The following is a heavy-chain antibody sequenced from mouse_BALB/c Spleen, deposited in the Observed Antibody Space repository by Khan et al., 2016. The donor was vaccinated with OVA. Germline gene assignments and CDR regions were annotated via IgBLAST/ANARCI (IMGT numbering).Heavy chain of an antibody. V-gene: IGHV14-3*02. CDR2: IDPANGNT. CDR1: GFNIKDTY. Sequence: VQLQQSGAELVKPGASVKLSCTASGFNIKDTYMHWVKQRPEQGLEWIGGIDPANGNTKYDPKFQGKATITADTSSNTAYLQLSSLTSEDTDVYSCARGKIHYYGSYAMDYWGQGTSFTVSS. CDR3: ARGKIHYYGSYAMDY. J-gene: IGHJ4*01. D-gene: IGHD1-2*01.